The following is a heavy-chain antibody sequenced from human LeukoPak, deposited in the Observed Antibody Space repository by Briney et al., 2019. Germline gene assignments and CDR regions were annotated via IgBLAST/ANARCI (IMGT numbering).Heavy chain of an antibody. D-gene: IGHD5-18*01. CDR3: ARGRFTAMVVYYFDY. CDR1: GFTFSSYS. Sequence: GGSLRLSCAASGFTFSSYSLNWVRQAPGKGLEWVSCISSSSSYIYYADSVKGRFTISRDNAKNSLYLQMNSLRAEDTAVYYCARGRFTAMVVYYFDYWGQGTLVTVSS. V-gene: IGHV3-21*01. J-gene: IGHJ4*02. CDR2: ISSSSSYI.